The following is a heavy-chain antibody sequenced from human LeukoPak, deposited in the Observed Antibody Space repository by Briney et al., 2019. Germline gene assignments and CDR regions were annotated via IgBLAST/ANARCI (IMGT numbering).Heavy chain of an antibody. D-gene: IGHD3-22*01. CDR1: GFTFSSYW. CDR3: AKDGHYYYDSSGSYGMDV. J-gene: IGHJ6*02. CDR2: IKQDGSEK. V-gene: IGHV3-7*03. Sequence: GGSLRLSCAASGFTFSSYWMSWVRQAPGKGLEWVANIKQDGSEKYYVDSVKGRFTISRDNAKNSLYLQMNSLRAEDTALYYCAKDGHYYYDSSGSYGMDVWGQGTTVTVSS.